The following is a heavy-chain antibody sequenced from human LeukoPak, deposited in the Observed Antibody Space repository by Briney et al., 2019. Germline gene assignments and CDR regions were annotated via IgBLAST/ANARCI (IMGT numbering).Heavy chain of an antibody. CDR3: AMRGGPDY. J-gene: IGHJ4*02. V-gene: IGHV3-23*01. CDR2: ISGSGAST. D-gene: IGHD2-15*01. Sequence: PGGSLRLSCAASGFTFSNYAMSWVRQAPGKGLEWVSAISGSGASTYYADSVKGRFTISRDNSKNTLYLQMNSLRVDDMAVYYCAMRGGPDYWGQGTLVTLSS. CDR1: GFTFSNYA.